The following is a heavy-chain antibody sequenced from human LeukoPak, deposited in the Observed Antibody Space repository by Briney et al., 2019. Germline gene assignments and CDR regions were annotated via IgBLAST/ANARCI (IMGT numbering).Heavy chain of an antibody. J-gene: IGHJ5*02. D-gene: IGHD6-19*01. V-gene: IGHV3-23*01. Sequence: PGGSLRLSCAAFGFTFSTSAMNWVRQAPGKGLEWVSHISGSGDDTQYADSVKGRFTISRDNSKDTLYLQMNILRGDDTAVYYCVRRQQTSGWGPLNRFDPWGQGTLVAVSS. CDR1: GFTFSTSA. CDR3: VRRQQTSGWGPLNRFDP. CDR2: ISGSGDDT.